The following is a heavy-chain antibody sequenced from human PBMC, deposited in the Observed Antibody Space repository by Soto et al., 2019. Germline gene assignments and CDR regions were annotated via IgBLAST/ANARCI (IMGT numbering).Heavy chain of an antibody. CDR3: AHVDDYGPLIDY. CDR2: INHSGST. Sequence: PSETLSLTCAVYGGSFSGYYWSWIRQPPGKGLEWIGEINHSGSTNYNPSLKSRVTISVDTSKNQFSLKLSSVTAADTAVYYCAHVDDYGPLIDYWGQGTLVTVSS. J-gene: IGHJ4*02. CDR1: GGSFSGYY. D-gene: IGHD4-17*01. V-gene: IGHV4-34*01.